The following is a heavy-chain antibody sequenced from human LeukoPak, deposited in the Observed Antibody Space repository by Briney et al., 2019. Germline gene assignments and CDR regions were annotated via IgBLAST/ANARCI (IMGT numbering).Heavy chain of an antibody. V-gene: IGHV3-33*01. CDR3: AGDTPPGGDYYFEY. D-gene: IGHD3-16*01. Sequence: PGGSLRLSCAASGFSFSTNGMHWVRQAPGKGLEWLALIWHDGSKKYYADPVKGRFTISRDNSKNTLHLQLTDLGAEEAGFYCGAGDTPPGGDYYFEYWGQGTLVTVSS. J-gene: IGHJ4*02. CDR2: IWHDGSKK. CDR1: GFSFSTNG.